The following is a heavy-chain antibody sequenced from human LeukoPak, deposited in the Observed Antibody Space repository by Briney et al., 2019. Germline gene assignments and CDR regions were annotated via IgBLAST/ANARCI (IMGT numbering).Heavy chain of an antibody. CDR1: GGSFSGYY. J-gene: IGHJ2*01. V-gene: IGHV4-34*01. CDR2: INHSGST. D-gene: IGHD2-2*01. CDR3: AGGSTYCSSTSCYAGDWYFDL. Sequence: SETLSLTCAVYGGSFSGYYWSWIRQPPGKGLEWIGEINHSGSTNYNPSLKSRVTISVDTSKNQFSLKLSSVTPADTAVYYCAGGSTYCSSTSCYAGDWYFDLWGRGTLVTVSS.